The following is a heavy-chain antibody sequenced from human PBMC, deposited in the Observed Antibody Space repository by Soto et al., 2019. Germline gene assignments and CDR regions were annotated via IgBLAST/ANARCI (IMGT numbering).Heavy chain of an antibody. Sequence: GESLKISCKGSGYSFTSYGISWVRQMPGKGLEWMGRIDPSDSYTNYSPSFQGHVTISADKSISTAYLQWSSLKASDTAMYYCARMYYDFWSGYYTARGGGISGYGMDVWGQGTTVTVSS. CDR1: GYSFTSYG. CDR3: ARMYYDFWSGYYTARGGGISGYGMDV. CDR2: IDPSDSYT. D-gene: IGHD3-3*01. J-gene: IGHJ6*02. V-gene: IGHV5-10-1*01.